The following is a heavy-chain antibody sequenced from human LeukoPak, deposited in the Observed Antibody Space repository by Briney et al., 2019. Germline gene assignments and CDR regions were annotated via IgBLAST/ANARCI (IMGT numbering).Heavy chain of an antibody. D-gene: IGHD6-6*01. J-gene: IGHJ3*02. V-gene: IGHV4-39*01. CDR2: IYYSGST. CDR1: GGSISSSSYY. CDR3: ARHNPSSSSLDAFDI. Sequence: SETLSLTCTVSGGSISSSSYYWGWIRQPPGEGLEWIGSIYYSGSTYYNPSLKSRVTISVDTSKNQFSLKLSSVTAADTAVYYCARHNPSSSSLDAFDIWGQGTMVTVSS.